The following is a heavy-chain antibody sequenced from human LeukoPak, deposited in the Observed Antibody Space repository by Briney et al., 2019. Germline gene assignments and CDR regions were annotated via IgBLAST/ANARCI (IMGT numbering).Heavy chain of an antibody. J-gene: IGHJ4*02. V-gene: IGHV1-3*01. CDR3: ARWGIAAAGTYEDFDY. D-gene: IGHD6-13*01. Sequence: ASVKVSCTASGYSFTSYAIHWVRQGPGQRLEWMGWINASNGNTKYSQKFQGRVTITRDTSASTAYMELSSLRSEDTAVYYCARWGIAAAGTYEDFDYWGQGTLVTVSS. CDR2: INASNGNT. CDR1: GYSFTSYA.